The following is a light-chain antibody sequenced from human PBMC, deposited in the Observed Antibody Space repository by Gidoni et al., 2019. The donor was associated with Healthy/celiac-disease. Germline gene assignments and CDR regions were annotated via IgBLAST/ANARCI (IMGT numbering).Light chain of an antibody. Sequence: DIQMTQSPSSLSASVGDRVTITCRASQSISSYLTWYQQKPGKAPKLLIYAASSLQSGVPSRFSGSGSGTDFTLTIISRQPEDFATYYCQQSYSTPRSFGQGTKLEIK. CDR2: AAS. J-gene: IGKJ2*04. V-gene: IGKV1-39*01. CDR1: QSISSY. CDR3: QQSYSTPRS.